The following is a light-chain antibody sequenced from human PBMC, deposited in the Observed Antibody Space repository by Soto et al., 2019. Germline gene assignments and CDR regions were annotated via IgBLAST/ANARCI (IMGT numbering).Light chain of an antibody. J-gene: IGKJ1*01. CDR3: QQYNSYSRT. Sequence: DIQMTQSSSSLSASEGDRATLTCRASQSISNYLNWYPQKKGKAPKILIYHASTLESGVPSRFRGSGSGTEFTLTISSLQPDDFSTYYCQQYNSYSRTFGQGTKVDIK. CDR1: QSISNY. V-gene: IGKV1-5*01. CDR2: HAS.